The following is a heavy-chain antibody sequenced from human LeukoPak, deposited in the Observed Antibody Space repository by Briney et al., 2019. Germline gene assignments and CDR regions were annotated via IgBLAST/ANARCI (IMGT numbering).Heavy chain of an antibody. D-gene: IGHD6-19*01. CDR3: ARDEGGWHYFDY. CDR2: INPSGGST. Sequence: ASVKVSCMASGYTFTSYYMHWVRQAPGQGLEWMGIINPSGGSTSYAQKFQGRVTMTRDTSISTAYMELSRLRSDDTAVYYCARDEGGWHYFDYWGQGTLVTVSS. CDR1: GYTFTSYY. V-gene: IGHV1-46*01. J-gene: IGHJ4*02.